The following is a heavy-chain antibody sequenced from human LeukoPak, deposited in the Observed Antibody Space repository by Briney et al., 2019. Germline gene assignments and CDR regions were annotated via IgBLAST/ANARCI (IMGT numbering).Heavy chain of an antibody. J-gene: IGHJ4*02. CDR2: VSGSGSTT. CDR1: GFTFSSYA. V-gene: IGHV3-23*01. D-gene: IGHD6-19*01. CDR3: ATEGFGSGWSLTNYFDH. Sequence: PGGSLRLSCAASGFTFSSYAMSWVRQAPGKGLEWAATVSGSGSTTYYADSAKGRFTISSDSSKNTVFLQMTSLRAEDTAVYFCATEGFGSGWSLTNYFDHWGQGTLVTVSS.